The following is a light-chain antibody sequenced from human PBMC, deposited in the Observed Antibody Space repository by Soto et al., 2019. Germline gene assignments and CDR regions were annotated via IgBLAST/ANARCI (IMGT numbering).Light chain of an antibody. CDR3: QQYDDTPRT. CDR1: QSVLNSSNNKNY. CDR2: WAS. Sequence: DVVMTQSPDSLAVSLGERATINCKSSQSVLNSSNNKNYLAWYQQKPGQPPKLLIYWASTRESGVPDRFSGSGSGTDFTLTISSLQAEYVAVYYCQQYDDTPRTFGQGTKVEIK. J-gene: IGKJ1*01. V-gene: IGKV4-1*01.